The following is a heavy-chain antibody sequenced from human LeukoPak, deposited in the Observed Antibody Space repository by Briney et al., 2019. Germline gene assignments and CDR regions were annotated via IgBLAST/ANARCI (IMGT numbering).Heavy chain of an antibody. D-gene: IGHD6-13*01. CDR1: GFTFSSYA. Sequence: GGSLRLSCAASGFTFSSYAMHWVRQAPGKGLEYVSAISSNGGSTYYANSVKGRFTISRDNSKNTLYLQMGSLRAEDMAVYYCAKDRSSSWYFDYWGQGTLVTVSS. CDR3: AKDRSSSWYFDY. J-gene: IGHJ4*02. CDR2: ISSNGGST. V-gene: IGHV3-64*01.